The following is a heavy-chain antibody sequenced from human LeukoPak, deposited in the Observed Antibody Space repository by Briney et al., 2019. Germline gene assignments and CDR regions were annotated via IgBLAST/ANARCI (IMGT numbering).Heavy chain of an antibody. CDR2: IYSGGST. D-gene: IGHD3-22*01. CDR3: ARYYYDSSGYPYYSDY. Sequence: GGSLRLSCAPSGLTVSSNYMSWVRQAPGKGLEWVSVIYSGGSTYYADSVKGRFTIFRDNSKNTVYLQMNSLRAEDTALYYCARYYYDSSGYPYYSDYWGQGTLVTVSS. J-gene: IGHJ4*02. CDR1: GLTVSSNY. V-gene: IGHV3-53*01.